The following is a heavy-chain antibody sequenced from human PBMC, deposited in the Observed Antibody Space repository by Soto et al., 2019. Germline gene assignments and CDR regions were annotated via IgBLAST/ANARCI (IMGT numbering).Heavy chain of an antibody. CDR3: VRRVSGNYDY. V-gene: IGHV3-64*01. D-gene: IGHD1-7*01. CDR2: ISSNGGTT. Sequence: EVQLAESGGGMVQPGGSLRLSCVASGFTFSSYDMHWVRQAPGKGLEYVSSISSNGGTTSYGNSVKGRFTISRDNSKNTLYLQRGSLRAEDMAAYYCVRRVSGNYDYWGEGTLVTVSS. J-gene: IGHJ4*02. CDR1: GFTFSSYD.